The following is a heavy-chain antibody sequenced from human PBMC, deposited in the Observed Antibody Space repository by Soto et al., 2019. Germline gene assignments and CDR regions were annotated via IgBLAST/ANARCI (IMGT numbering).Heavy chain of an antibody. J-gene: IGHJ4*02. V-gene: IGHV3-30*18. CDR3: AKSWYYGSGSYLGFDY. Sequence: QVQLAESGGGVVQPGRSLRLSCAASGFTFSSYGMHWVRQAPGKGLEWVAVISYDGSNKYYADSVKGRFTISRDNSKNTLYLQMNSLRAEDTAVYYCAKSWYYGSGSYLGFDYWGQGTLVTVSS. CDR1: GFTFSSYG. CDR2: ISYDGSNK. D-gene: IGHD3-10*01.